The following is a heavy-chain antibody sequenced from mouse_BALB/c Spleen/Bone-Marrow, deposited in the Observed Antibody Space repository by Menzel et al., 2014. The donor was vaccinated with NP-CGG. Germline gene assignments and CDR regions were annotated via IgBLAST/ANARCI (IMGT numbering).Heavy chain of an antibody. V-gene: IGHV1-7*01. J-gene: IGHJ3*01. CDR3: ARSGGGYDGFAY. D-gene: IGHD2-2*01. Sequence: QVHVKQSGAELAEPGASVKMSCKASGYTFTSYWMHWVKQRPGQGLEWIGYINPSTGYTEYNQKFKDKATLTADKSSSTAYMQLSSLTSEDSAVYYCARSGGGYDGFAYWGQGTLVTVSA. CDR1: GYTFTSYW. CDR2: INPSTGYT.